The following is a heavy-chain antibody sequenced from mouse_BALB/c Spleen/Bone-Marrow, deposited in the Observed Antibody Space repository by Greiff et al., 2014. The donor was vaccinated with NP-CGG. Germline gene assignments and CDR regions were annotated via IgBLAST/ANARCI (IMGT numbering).Heavy chain of an antibody. J-gene: IGHJ1*01. CDR2: IYPGDGDT. CDR1: GYTFTSYW. V-gene: IGHV1-87*01. D-gene: IGHD1-1*01. Sequence: VQLVESGAELARPGASVKLSCKASGYTFTSYWMQWVKQRPGQGLEWIGAIYPGDGDTRYTQKFKGKATLTADKSSSTAYMQLSSLASEDSAVYYCARYYYGSSYEHFDVWGAGTTVTVSS. CDR3: ARYYYGSSYEHFDV.